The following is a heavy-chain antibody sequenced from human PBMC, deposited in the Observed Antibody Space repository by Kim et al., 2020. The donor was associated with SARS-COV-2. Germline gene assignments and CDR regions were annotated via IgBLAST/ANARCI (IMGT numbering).Heavy chain of an antibody. D-gene: IGHD3-22*01. CDR3: ARDADTSASYWYFDL. CDR2: LWSDGTTE. V-gene: IGHV3-33*08. CDR1: GFSISQYG. Sequence: GGSLRLSCAASGFSISQYGMHWVRQAPGKGLEWVAALWSDGTTEHYADSVKGRFTISRDISKSTVSLQMNSLRVEDTAVYHCARDADTSASYWYFDLWGRGTLVNVSS. J-gene: IGHJ2*01.